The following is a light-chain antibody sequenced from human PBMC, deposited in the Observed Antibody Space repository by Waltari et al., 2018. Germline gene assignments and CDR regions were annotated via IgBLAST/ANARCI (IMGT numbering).Light chain of an antibody. CDR3: ASYPSTSIHVL. V-gene: IGLV2-14*01. Sequence: QSALTQPASVSGSPGQSITISCTGTSSAVGGYIYVPWYQQPPGKAPKLLIFVFTQRPSGVSDRFSGSKSGNTASLTISGLQAEDEADYYCASYPSTSIHVLFGGGTKLTVL. CDR2: VFT. CDR1: SSAVGGYIY. J-gene: IGLJ2*01.